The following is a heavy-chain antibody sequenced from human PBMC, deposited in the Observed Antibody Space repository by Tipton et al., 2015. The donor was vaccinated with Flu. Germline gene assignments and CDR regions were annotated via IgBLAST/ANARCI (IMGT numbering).Heavy chain of an antibody. Sequence: LRLSCAVSGAPVRGGIYSWNWIRQPPGKGLEWIGSISHTGTYYKPSLRTRAAISADRSKNQFSLELTSVTAADTAVYYFARESPPDYWGQGILVTVSS. CDR2: ISHTGT. CDR3: ARESPPDY. J-gene: IGHJ4*02. V-gene: IGHV4-30-2*01. CDR1: GAPVRGGIYS.